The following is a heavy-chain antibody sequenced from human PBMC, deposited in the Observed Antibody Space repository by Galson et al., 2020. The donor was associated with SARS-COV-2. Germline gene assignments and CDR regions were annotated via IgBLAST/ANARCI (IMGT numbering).Heavy chain of an antibody. J-gene: IGHJ4*02. CDR1: GYTFINHY. Sequence: ASVKVSCKSSGYTFINHYIQWVRQAPGQGLEWMGIINPAGGSASYAQKFQGRVTMTSDTSTNTVFMELSRLTSEDTAVYYCARVGDLYDTSTHPFECWGQGTLVTVSS. D-gene: IGHD3-22*01. V-gene: IGHV1-46*01. CDR3: ARVGDLYDTSTHPFEC. CDR2: INPAGGSA.